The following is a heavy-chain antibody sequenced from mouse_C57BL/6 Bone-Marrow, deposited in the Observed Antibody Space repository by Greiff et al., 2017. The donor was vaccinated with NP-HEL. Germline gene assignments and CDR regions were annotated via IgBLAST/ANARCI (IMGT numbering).Heavy chain of an antibody. D-gene: IGHD4-1*01. Sequence: QLQQPGAELVMPGASVKLSCKASGYTFTSYWMHWVKQRPGQGLEWIGEIDPSDSYTNYNQKFKGKSTLTVDKSSSTAYMQLSSLTSEDSAVYYCARNWDWYFDVWGTGTTVTVSS. V-gene: IGHV1-69*01. CDR2: IDPSDSYT. J-gene: IGHJ1*03. CDR1: GYTFTSYW. CDR3: ARNWDWYFDV.